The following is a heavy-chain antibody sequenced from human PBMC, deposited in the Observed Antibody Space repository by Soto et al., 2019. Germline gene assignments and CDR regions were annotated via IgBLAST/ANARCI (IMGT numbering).Heavy chain of an antibody. D-gene: IGHD6-13*01. V-gene: IGHV1-3*01. Sequence: QVQLVQSGAEVKKPGASVKVSCKASGYTFTSYAMHWVRQAPGQRLEWMGWINAGNGNTKYSQKFQGRVTITRDTSASTAYMELSSLRSEDTAVYYCARDWSIAAAGSDYYYGIDVWGQGTTVTVSS. J-gene: IGHJ6*02. CDR2: INAGNGNT. CDR1: GYTFTSYA. CDR3: ARDWSIAAAGSDYYYGIDV.